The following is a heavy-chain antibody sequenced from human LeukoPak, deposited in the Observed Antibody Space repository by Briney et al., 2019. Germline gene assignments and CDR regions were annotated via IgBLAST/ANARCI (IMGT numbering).Heavy chain of an antibody. Sequence: GGSLRFSCAASGFTFSSYAMSWVRQAPGKGLEWVSAISGSGGSTYYADSVKGRFTISRDNSKNTLYLQMNSLRAEDTAVYYCAKDTLAPNPITIFGVVPTPFDYWGQGTLVTVSS. CDR1: GFTFSSYA. CDR2: ISGSGGST. J-gene: IGHJ4*02. D-gene: IGHD3-3*01. CDR3: AKDTLAPNPITIFGVVPTPFDY. V-gene: IGHV3-23*01.